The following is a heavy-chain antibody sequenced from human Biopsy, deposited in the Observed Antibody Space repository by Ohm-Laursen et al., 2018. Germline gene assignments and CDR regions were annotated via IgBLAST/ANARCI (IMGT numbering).Heavy chain of an antibody. Sequence: TLSLTCAVSGGSISSYYWSWTRQPPGKGLEWIGYISDSGSTNSNPSLKSRVTVSVDTSKNQFSLKLTSVTAEDTAVYYCARDDAVTVIRGLYYWGQGALVTVSS. CDR2: ISDSGST. D-gene: IGHD2-21*02. V-gene: IGHV4-59*01. J-gene: IGHJ4*02. CDR1: GGSISSYY. CDR3: ARDDAVTVIRGLYY.